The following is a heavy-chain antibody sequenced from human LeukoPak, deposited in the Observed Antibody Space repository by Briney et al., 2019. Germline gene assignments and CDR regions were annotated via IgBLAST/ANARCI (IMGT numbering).Heavy chain of an antibody. D-gene: IGHD3-22*01. CDR3: ARSEIYYDSSGYYYP. CDR1: GGPLNTYY. V-gene: IGHV4-59*01. CDR2: IYYSGTTRYT. J-gene: IGHJ5*02. Sequence: PSETLSLTCAVSGGPLNTYYWSWIRQPPGKGLEWIGHIYYSGTTRYTNYNPSLKSRVAVLLVTSRNQVSLTLSSLTAADTAVYYCARSEIYYDSSGYYYPWGQGTLVTVSS.